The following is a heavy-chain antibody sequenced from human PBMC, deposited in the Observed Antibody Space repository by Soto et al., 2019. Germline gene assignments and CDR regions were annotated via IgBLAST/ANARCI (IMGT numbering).Heavy chain of an antibody. J-gene: IGHJ4*02. V-gene: IGHV3-23*01. CDR2: IRSFDYRT. CDR3: AKDVESGWYEAFDY. D-gene: IGHD6-19*01. CDR1: GFAFSQCG. Sequence: PGGSLRLSCTASGFAFSQCGMSWVRQAPGKGLEWVSSIRSFDYRTNYADSVKGRFTISRDNSKSTLSLQMNSLRAEDTAVYYCAKDVESGWYEAFDYWGPGT.